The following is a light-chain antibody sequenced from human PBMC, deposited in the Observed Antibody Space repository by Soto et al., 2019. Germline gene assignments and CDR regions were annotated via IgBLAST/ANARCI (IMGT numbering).Light chain of an antibody. J-gene: IGKJ1*01. CDR2: LGS. Sequence: ISTSQSTISLPVIAGESASISCRSSQSPMHSNGYNYVDWYLQKPGKAPQLLIYLGSNRASGVPDRFSGSGSGTDFTLKISRVEAEDIGVYYCMQNRQLPTFGQGTKVDIK. CDR1: QSPMHSNGYNY. CDR3: MQNRQLPT. V-gene: IGKV2-28*01.